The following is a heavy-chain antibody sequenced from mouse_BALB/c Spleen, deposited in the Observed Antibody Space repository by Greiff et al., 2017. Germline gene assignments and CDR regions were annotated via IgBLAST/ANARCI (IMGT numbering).Heavy chain of an antibody. CDR1: GYTFTDHI. CDR2: IYPVSGET. V-gene: IGHV1-11*01. D-gene: IGHD1-1*01. Sequence: QVQLKESGAELASPGASVTLSCKASGYTFTDHIMNWVKKRPGQGLEWIGRIYPVSGETNYNQKFMGKATFSVDRSSSTVYMVLNSLTSEDPAVYYCGRLYGSSYGYFDVWGAGTTVTVSS. J-gene: IGHJ1*01. CDR3: GRLYGSSYGYFDV.